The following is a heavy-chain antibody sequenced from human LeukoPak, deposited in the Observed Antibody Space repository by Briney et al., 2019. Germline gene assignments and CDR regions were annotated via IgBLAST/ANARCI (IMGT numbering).Heavy chain of an antibody. CDR2: INPNSGGT. CDR1: GYTFTGYY. V-gene: IGHV1-2*02. CDR3: AREAVPAAIGFDY. D-gene: IGHD2-2*02. J-gene: IGHJ4*02. Sequence: ASVKVSCKASGYTFTGYYMRWVRQAPGQGLEWMGWINPNSGGTNNAQKFQGKVTMTRDTSISTAYMELSRLRSDDTAVYYCAREAVPAAIGFDYGGQGTLVTVSS.